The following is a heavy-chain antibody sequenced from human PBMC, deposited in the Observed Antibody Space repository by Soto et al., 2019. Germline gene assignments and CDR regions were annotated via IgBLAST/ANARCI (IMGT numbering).Heavy chain of an antibody. CDR3: ARSRLGYCSGGSCYEFDY. CDR2: IYYSGST. CDR1: GGSISSGDYY. Sequence: SETLSLTCTVSGGSISSGDYYWSWIRQPPGKGLEWIGYIYYSGSTYYNPSLKSRVTISVDTSKNQFSLKLSSVTAADTAVYYCARSRLGYCSGGSCYEFDYWGQGTLVTVSS. V-gene: IGHV4-30-4*01. J-gene: IGHJ4*02. D-gene: IGHD2-15*01.